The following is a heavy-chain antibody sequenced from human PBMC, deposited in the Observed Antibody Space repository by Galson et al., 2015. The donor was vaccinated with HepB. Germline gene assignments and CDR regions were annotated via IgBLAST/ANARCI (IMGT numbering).Heavy chain of an antibody. CDR3: ASGMYYYDSSGYYEGAFDI. Sequence: SVKVSCKASGGTFSSYAISWVRQAPGQGLEWMGGSIPILGIANYAQKVQGRVTITADKSTSTAYMELSSLRSEDTAVYYCASGMYYYDSSGYYEGAFDIWGQGTMVTVSS. D-gene: IGHD3-22*01. CDR1: GGTFSSYA. CDR2: SIPILGIA. J-gene: IGHJ3*02. V-gene: IGHV1-69*10.